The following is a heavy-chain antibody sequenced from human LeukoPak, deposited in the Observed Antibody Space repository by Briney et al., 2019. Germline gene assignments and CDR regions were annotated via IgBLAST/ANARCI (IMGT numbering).Heavy chain of an antibody. CDR3: ARHYVAAAGNWLGP. J-gene: IGHJ5*02. V-gene: IGHV4-34*01. CDR1: GGSFSGYY. CDR2: INHSGST. D-gene: IGHD2-2*01. Sequence: PSETLSLTCAVYGGSFSGYYWSWIRQPPGKGLEWIGEINHSGSTNYNPSLKSRVTISVDTFKNQFSLKLSSVTAADTAVYYCARHYVAAAGNWLGPWGQGTLVTVSS.